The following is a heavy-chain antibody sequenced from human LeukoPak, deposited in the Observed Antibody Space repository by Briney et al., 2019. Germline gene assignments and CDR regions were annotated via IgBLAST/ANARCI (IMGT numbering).Heavy chain of an antibody. CDR2: ISYDGSNK. CDR1: GFTFRSFS. J-gene: IGHJ6*02. CDR3: AEDFNDTSGYYYYYYGMDV. Sequence: GGSLRLSCGAYGFTFRSFSMSWVRQAPGKGLEWVAVISYDGSNKYYADSVKGRFTISRDNSKNTLYLQMNSLRADDTAVYYCAEDFNDTSGYYYYYYGMDVWGQGTTVTVSS. D-gene: IGHD3-22*01. V-gene: IGHV3-30*18.